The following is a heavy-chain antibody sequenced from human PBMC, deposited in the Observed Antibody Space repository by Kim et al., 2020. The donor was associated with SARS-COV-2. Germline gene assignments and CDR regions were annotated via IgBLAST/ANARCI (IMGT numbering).Heavy chain of an antibody. V-gene: IGHV3-9*01. D-gene: IGHD2-15*01. Sequence: GGSLRLSCAASGFTFDDYAMHWIRQVPGKGLEWVSGISWDSYNIAYADSVKGRFTISRDNAKNSLYLQMNSLRAEDTALYYCAKDRGYCSGGSCYYFDY. J-gene: IGHJ4*01. CDR2: ISWDSYNI. CDR3: AKDRGYCSGGSCYYFDY. CDR1: GFTFDDYA.